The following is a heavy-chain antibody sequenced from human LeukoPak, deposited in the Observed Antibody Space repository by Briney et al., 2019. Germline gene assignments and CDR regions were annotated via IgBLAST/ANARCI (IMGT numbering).Heavy chain of an antibody. CDR3: AKAGSIVVVPAASPEFQH. CDR1: GFTFSSYA. J-gene: IGHJ1*01. V-gene: IGHV3-23*01. Sequence: PGGSLRHSCAASGFTFSSYAMSWVRQAPGKGREWVSAISGSGGSTYYADSVKGGFTISRDNSKNTLYLQMNSLRAEDTAVYYCAKAGSIVVVPAASPEFQHWGQGTLVTVSS. CDR2: ISGSGGST. D-gene: IGHD2-2*01.